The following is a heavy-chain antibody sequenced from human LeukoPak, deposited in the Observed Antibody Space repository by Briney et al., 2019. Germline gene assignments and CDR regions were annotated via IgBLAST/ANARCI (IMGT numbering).Heavy chain of an antibody. CDR1: GFPFDDYA. D-gene: IGHD2-2*01. CDR3: AKSGCSSVTCYYNY. J-gene: IGHJ4*02. CDR2: ISWNSGNI. V-gene: IGHV3-9*01. Sequence: GGSLRLFCAASGFPFDDYAMHWVRHVPGTGLEWVSGISWNSGNIDYADSVKGRFTISRDNAKNSLYLQMNSLRAEDTAVYYCAKSGCSSVTCYYNYWGEGTLVTVSS.